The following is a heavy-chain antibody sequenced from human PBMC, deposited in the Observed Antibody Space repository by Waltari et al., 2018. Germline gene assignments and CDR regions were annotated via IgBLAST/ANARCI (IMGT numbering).Heavy chain of an antibody. Sequence: EVQLLESGGALVQPGGSLRLSCAASGFTLRLHAMDWVRQAPGKGLEWVSVIYTGGSTYYADSVKGRFTVSRDDSKNTLYLQMNSLRPEDTALYYCAKGATTVATTPDHWGQGTLVTVSS. CDR3: AKGATTVATTPDH. V-gene: IGHV3-23*03. CDR1: GFTLRLHA. D-gene: IGHD4-4*01. CDR2: IYTGGST. J-gene: IGHJ4*02.